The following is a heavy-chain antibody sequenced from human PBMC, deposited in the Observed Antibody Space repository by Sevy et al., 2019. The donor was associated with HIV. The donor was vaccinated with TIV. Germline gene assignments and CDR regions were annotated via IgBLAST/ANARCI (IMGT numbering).Heavy chain of an antibody. CDR3: ARGFSEYYDILTGYSGFDY. Sequence: GGSLRLSCAASGFTFSSYWMHWVRQAPGKGLVWVSRINSDGSSTSYAHSVKGRFTISRDNAKNTLYLQMNSLRAEDTAVYYCARGFSEYYDILTGYSGFDYWGQGTLVTVSS. CDR2: INSDGSST. V-gene: IGHV3-74*01. CDR1: GFTFSSYW. J-gene: IGHJ4*02. D-gene: IGHD3-9*01.